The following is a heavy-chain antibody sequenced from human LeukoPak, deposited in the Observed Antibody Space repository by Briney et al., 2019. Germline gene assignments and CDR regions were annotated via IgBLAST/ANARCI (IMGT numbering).Heavy chain of an antibody. CDR2: ISWNSGRI. D-gene: IGHD2-15*01. Sequence: GRSLRLSCAASGFTFDDYAMHWVRQAPGKGLEWVSGISWNSGRINYADSVKGRFTISRDNAKNSLYLQMNSLRAEDTALYYCAKDKGFRIYYFDYWGQGTLVTVSS. V-gene: IGHV3-9*01. CDR1: GFTFDDYA. CDR3: AKDKGFRIYYFDY. J-gene: IGHJ4*02.